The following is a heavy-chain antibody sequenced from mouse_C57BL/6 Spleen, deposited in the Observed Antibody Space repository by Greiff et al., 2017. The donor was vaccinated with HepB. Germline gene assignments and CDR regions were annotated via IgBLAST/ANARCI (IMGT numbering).Heavy chain of an antibody. D-gene: IGHD1-1*01. CDR2: INPNNGGT. CDR1: GYTFTDYN. V-gene: IGHV1-22*01. CDR3: ARWACSGHWYFDV. Sequence: EVKLMESGPELVKPGASVKMSCKASGYTFTDYNMHWVKQSHGKSLEWIGYINPNNGGTSYNQKFKGKATLPVNKSASTAYMERRSLKSEDSAVYYCARWACSGHWYFDVWGTGTTVTVSS. J-gene: IGHJ1*03.